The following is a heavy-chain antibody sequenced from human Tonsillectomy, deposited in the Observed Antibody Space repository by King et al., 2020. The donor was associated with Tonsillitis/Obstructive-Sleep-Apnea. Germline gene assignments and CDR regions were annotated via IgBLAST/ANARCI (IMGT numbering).Heavy chain of an antibody. CDR2: IYASGST. J-gene: IGHJ4*02. Sequence: QLQESGPGLVKPSQTLSLTCTLSGGSISSNGYYWSWIRQHPGKGLEWIGYIYASGSTYYNPSLKSRVTISLDTSKHQFSLNLSSVTAADTAMYYCASEVTTGAFAYWGQGTLVTVSS. D-gene: IGHD4-17*01. CDR3: ASEVTTGAFAY. V-gene: IGHV4-31*03. CDR1: GGSISSNGYY.